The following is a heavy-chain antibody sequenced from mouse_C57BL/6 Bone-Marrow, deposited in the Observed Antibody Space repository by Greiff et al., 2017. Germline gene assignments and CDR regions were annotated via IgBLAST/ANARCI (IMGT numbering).Heavy chain of an antibody. V-gene: IGHV1-54*01. CDR1: GYAFTNYL. J-gene: IGHJ3*01. CDR3: AREGGYYVPY. CDR2: INPGSGGT. D-gene: IGHD2-3*01. Sequence: QVQLQQSGAELVRPGTSVKVSCKASGYAFTNYLIEWVKQRPGQGLEWIGVINPGSGGTNYNEKFKSKATLTVDTSSSTAYMQLSSLTSEDSAVYYCAREGGYYVPYWGQGTLVTVSA.